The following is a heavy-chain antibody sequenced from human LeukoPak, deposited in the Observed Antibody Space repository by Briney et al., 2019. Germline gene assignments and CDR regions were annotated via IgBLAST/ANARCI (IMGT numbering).Heavy chain of an antibody. D-gene: IGHD2-8*01. V-gene: IGHV3-7*01. CDR2: IRQDGNEK. CDR3: ARDGVAPGLYFDY. CDR1: GFTFSSYW. Sequence: GGSLRLSCAASGFTFSSYWMNWVRQAPGRGLEWVASIRQDGNEKYYVDSVKGRFTISRDNTYYSLYLQMNTLRAEDTAVYYCARDGVAPGLYFDYWGQGNLVTVSS. J-gene: IGHJ4*02.